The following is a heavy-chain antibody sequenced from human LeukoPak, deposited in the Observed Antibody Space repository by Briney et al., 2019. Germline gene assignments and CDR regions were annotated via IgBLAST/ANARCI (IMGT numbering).Heavy chain of an antibody. CDR3: PKLACSGGSCYSSDLGVDH. V-gene: IGHV3-9*03. CDR1: GFTFDDYA. D-gene: IGHD2-15*01. Sequence: GGSLRLSCAASGFTFDDYAMHWVRQAPGKGLEWVAGISRNSGSIGYADSVKRRLTNSRDNAKHSLYLQMTSLSAEDMALYYCPKLACSGGSCYSSDLGVDHWGPGTLVTVSS. CDR2: ISRNSGSI. J-gene: IGHJ4*02.